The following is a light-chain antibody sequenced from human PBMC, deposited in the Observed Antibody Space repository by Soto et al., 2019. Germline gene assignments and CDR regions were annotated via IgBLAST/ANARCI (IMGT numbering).Light chain of an antibody. J-gene: IGLJ2*01. V-gene: IGLV4-69*01. CDR2: LNNDGSH. Sequence: QLVLTQSPSASASLGASVKLTCTLSSGHSNYAIAWHQQQPEKGPRYLMKLNNDGSHSKGDGIPDRFSGSSSGAERYLTISSLQSEDEGDYYCQTWDTGISVVFGGGTKLTVL. CDR3: QTWDTGISVV. CDR1: SGHSNYA.